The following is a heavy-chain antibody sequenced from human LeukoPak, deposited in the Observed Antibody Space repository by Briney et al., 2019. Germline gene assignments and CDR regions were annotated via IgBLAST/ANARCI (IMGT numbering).Heavy chain of an antibody. D-gene: IGHD6-19*01. CDR1: GFTFSSYA. V-gene: IGHV3-23*01. Sequence: GGSLRLSRAASGFTFSSYAMSWVRQAPGKGLEWVSAISGSGGSTYYADSVKGRFTISRDNSKNTLYLQMNSLRAEDTAVYYCAKQVAGTSLFDYWGQGTLVIVSS. J-gene: IGHJ4*02. CDR3: AKQVAGTSLFDY. CDR2: ISGSGGST.